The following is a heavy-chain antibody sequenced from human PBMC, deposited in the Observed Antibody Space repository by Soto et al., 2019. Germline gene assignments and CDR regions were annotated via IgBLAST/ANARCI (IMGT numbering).Heavy chain of an antibody. CDR3: ARDSMVRGRPTDT. D-gene: IGHD3-10*01. CDR2: IYYSGST. J-gene: IGHJ5*02. CDR1: GGSITSGDYY. V-gene: IGHV4-30-4*01. Sequence: SETLSLTCTVSGGSITSGDYYWSWFRRPPGKCLEWIGYIYYSGSTYYNPSLKSRVTLSVDTSKNQFSLTLRSVTAADTAVYHCARDSMVRGRPTDTWGQGTQVTVSS.